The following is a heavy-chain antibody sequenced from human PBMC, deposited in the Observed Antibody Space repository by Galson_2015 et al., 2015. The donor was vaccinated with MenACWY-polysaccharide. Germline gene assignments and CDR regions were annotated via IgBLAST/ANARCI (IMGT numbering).Heavy chain of an antibody. CDR1: GYTFTGYY. D-gene: IGHD3-22*01. CDR3: ARGTRWRSPSWMIEGY. J-gene: IGHJ4*02. V-gene: IGHV1-2*02. Sequence: SVKVSCKASGYTFTGYYMHWVRQAPGQGLEWMGWINPNSGGTNYAQKFQGRVTMTRDTSISTVYMELSRLRSDDTAVYYCARGTRWRSPSWMIEGYWGQGTLVTVSS. CDR2: INPNSGGT.